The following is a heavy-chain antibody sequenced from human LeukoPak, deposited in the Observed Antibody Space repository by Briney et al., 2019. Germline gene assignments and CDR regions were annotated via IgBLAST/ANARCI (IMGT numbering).Heavy chain of an antibody. CDR2: IRYDGSNK. J-gene: IGHJ4*02. Sequence: GGSLRLSCAASGFTFSSYGMHWVRQAPGKGLEWVAFIRYDGSNKYDADSVKGRFTISRDNSKNTLYLQMNSLRAEDTAVYYCAKIPSSGWNMNWGQGTLVTVSS. V-gene: IGHV3-30*02. D-gene: IGHD6-19*01. CDR1: GFTFSSYG. CDR3: AKIPSSGWNMN.